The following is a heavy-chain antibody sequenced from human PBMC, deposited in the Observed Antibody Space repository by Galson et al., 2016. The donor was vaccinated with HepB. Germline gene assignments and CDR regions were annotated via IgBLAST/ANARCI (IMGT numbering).Heavy chain of an antibody. CDR2: IWPGDSHT. CDR1: GYSFTNSW. D-gene: IGHD6-19*01. V-gene: IGHV5-51*01. Sequence: QSGAEVKKPGESLKISCKGSGYSFTNSWIAWVRQMPETGLEWVAIIWPGDSHTRYGPSFEGQVTISADNSITTAYLQWNSLKASDSAIYYCARLHCSGTSCFSGSAYFFDCWGQGALVTVSS. J-gene: IGHJ4*02. CDR3: ARLHCSGTSCFSGSAYFFDC.